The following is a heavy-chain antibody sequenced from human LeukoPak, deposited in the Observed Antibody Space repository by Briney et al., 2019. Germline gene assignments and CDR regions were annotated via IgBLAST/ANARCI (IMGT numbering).Heavy chain of an antibody. CDR2: ISSSSSTI. V-gene: IGHV3-48*01. J-gene: IGHJ5*02. CDR3: ARGASSYYDILTGWDWFDP. D-gene: IGHD3-9*01. CDR1: GFTFSSYS. Sequence: GGSLRLSCAASGFTFSSYSMNWVRQAPGKGLEWVSYISSSSSTIYYADSVKGRFTISRDNSKNTLYLQMDSLRAEDTAVYYCARGASSYYDILTGWDWFDPWGQGTLVTVSS.